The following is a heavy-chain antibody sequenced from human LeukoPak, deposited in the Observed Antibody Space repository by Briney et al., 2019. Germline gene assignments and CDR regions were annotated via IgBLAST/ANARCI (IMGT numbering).Heavy chain of an antibody. CDR1: GFTFSSYE. CDR2: ISSSGSTI. V-gene: IGHV3-48*03. D-gene: IGHD6-19*01. CDR3: ASTGYSSGWSDY. Sequence: HPGGSLRLSCAASGFTFSSYEMNWVRQAPGKGLEWVSYISSSGSTIYYADSVKGRFTISRDNAKNSLYLQVNSLRAEDTAVYYCASTGYSSGWSDYWGQGTLVTVSS. J-gene: IGHJ4*02.